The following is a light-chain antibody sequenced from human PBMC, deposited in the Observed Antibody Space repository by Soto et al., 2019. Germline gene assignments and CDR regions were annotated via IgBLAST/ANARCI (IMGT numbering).Light chain of an antibody. Sequence: DIQLTQSPSFLSSSVLDRFTITCRASQGISSYLAWYQQKPGKAPKLLISAASTLQSGVPSRFSGSGSGTEFTLAISSLQPEDFATYYCQQLNTYPWTFGQGTKVDIK. CDR1: QGISSY. CDR3: QQLNTYPWT. CDR2: AAS. J-gene: IGKJ1*01. V-gene: IGKV1-9*01.